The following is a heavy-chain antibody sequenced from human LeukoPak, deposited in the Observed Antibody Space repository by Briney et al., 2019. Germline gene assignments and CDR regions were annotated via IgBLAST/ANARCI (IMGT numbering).Heavy chain of an antibody. CDR3: ARNISGWTFDS. V-gene: IGHV4-39*01. J-gene: IGHJ4*02. CDR1: GGSVRSNSYY. Sequence: SETLSLTCTVSGGSVRSNSYYWGWIRQPPGKGLEWLASIYNSASTHYNPSLRSRLTISMDSSRGEFSLRLNSVTPTDTAVYYCARNISGWTFDSWGRGILVTVSS. D-gene: IGHD6-19*01. CDR2: IYNSAST.